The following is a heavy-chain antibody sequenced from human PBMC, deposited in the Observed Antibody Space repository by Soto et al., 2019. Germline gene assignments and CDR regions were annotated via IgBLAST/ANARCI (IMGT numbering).Heavy chain of an antibody. J-gene: IGHJ4*02. CDR3: ARDRQQLSPFDY. V-gene: IGHV3-30-3*01. CDR1: GFTFSSYA. D-gene: IGHD6-13*01. Sequence: VQLVESGGGLVKPGGSLRLSCAASGFTFSSYAMHWVRQAPGKGLEWVAVISYDGSNKYYADSVKGRFTISRDNSKNTLYLQMNSLRAEDTAVYYCARDRQQLSPFDYWGQGTLVTVSS. CDR2: ISYDGSNK.